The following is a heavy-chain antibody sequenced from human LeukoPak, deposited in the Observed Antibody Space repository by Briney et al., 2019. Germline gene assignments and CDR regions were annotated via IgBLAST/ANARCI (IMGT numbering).Heavy chain of an antibody. CDR2: IYYSGST. J-gene: IGHJ3*02. Sequence: SETLSLTCTVSGGSISSGGYYWSWIRQHPGKGLEWIGYIYYSGSTYYNPSLKSRVTISVDTSKNQFSLKLSSVTAADTAVYYCARGTILEPFDIWGQGTMVTVSS. D-gene: IGHD3-3*01. V-gene: IGHV4-31*03. CDR3: ARGTILEPFDI. CDR1: GGSISSGGYY.